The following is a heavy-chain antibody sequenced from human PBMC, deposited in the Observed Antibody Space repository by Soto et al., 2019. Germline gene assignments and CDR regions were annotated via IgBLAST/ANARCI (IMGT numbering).Heavy chain of an antibody. CDR2: IWYDGSNK. V-gene: IGHV3-33*01. J-gene: IGHJ4*02. CDR3: ARRWARVEVDGTHCDY. Sequence: QVQLVESGGGVVQPGRSLRLSCAASGFTFSSYGMHWVRQAPGKGLEWVAVIWYDGSNKYYADSVKGRFTNSRDNSMNTSYLQMNSLRAEDTGVYYCARRWARVEVDGTHCDYWGQGTLVTVSS. CDR1: GFTFSSYG. D-gene: IGHD6-19*01.